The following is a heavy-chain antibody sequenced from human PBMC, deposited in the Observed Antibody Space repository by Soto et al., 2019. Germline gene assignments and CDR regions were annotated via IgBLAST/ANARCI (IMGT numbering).Heavy chain of an antibody. CDR2: IWYDGSNK. V-gene: IGHV3-33*01. J-gene: IGHJ6*02. CDR3: AREGTCSSTSCGTFYYYYGMYV. D-gene: IGHD2-2*01. CDR1: GFTFSSYG. Sequence: QVQLVESGGGVVQPGRSLRLSCAASGFTFSSYGMHWVRQAPGKGLEWVAVIWYDGSNKYYADSVKGRFTIPRDNSKNTLYLQMNSLRAEDTAVYYCAREGTCSSTSCGTFYYYYGMYVWGQGTTVTVSS.